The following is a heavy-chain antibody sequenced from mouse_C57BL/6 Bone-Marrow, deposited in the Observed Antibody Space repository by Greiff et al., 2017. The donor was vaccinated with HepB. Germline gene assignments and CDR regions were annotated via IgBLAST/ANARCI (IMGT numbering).Heavy chain of an antibody. Sequence: EVQVVESGGGLVQPGGSLKLSCAASGFTFSDYYMYWVRQTPEKRLEWVAYISNGGGSTYYPDTVKGRFTISRDNAKNTLYLQMSRLKSEDTAMYYCARHEVRRGFDYWGQGTTLTVSS. V-gene: IGHV5-12*01. CDR2: ISNGGGST. CDR1: GFTFSDYY. CDR3: ARHEVRRGFDY. J-gene: IGHJ2*01. D-gene: IGHD2-14*01.